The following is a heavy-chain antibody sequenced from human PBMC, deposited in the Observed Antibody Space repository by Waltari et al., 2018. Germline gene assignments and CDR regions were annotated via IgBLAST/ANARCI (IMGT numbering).Heavy chain of an antibody. CDR1: GGTFSSYT. J-gene: IGHJ4*02. V-gene: IGHV1-69*02. CDR3: ARADGDYYGSGSLYY. CDR2: IIPILGIA. D-gene: IGHD3-10*01. Sequence: QVQLVQSGAEVKKPGSSVKVSCKASGGTFSSYTISWVRRAPGQGLEWMGRIIPILGIANYAQKFQGRVTITADKSTSTAYMELSSLRSEDTAVYYCARADGDYYGSGSLYYWGQGTLVTVSS.